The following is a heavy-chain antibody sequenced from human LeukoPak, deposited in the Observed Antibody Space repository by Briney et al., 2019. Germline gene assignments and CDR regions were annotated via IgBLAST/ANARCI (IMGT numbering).Heavy chain of an antibody. CDR1: GGTFSNYG. J-gene: IGHJ4*02. Sequence: ASVKVSCKASGGTFSNYGFTWVRQAPGQGLECMGAIVPAFGTTNYAEKFQDRVTITADTSTSTVYMQLSSLRSEDTAVYYCVRVGGPMVRGVFDSWDQGTLLTVSS. CDR3: VRVGGPMVRGVFDS. V-gene: IGHV1-69*06. CDR2: IVPAFGTT. D-gene: IGHD3-10*01.